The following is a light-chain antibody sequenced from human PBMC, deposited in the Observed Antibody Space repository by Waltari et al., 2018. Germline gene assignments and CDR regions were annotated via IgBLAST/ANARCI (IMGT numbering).Light chain of an antibody. CDR3: QQYYSTPYT. J-gene: IGKJ2*01. Sequence: DIVMTQSPDSLAVSLGERATINCKSSQSVLYSSNNKTYLAWYQQKPGQPPKLLIYWASTRESGVPDRFSGSGSGTDFTLTISSLQAEDVAVYYCQQYYSTPYTFGQGTKLEIK. CDR2: WAS. CDR1: QSVLYSSNNKTY. V-gene: IGKV4-1*01.